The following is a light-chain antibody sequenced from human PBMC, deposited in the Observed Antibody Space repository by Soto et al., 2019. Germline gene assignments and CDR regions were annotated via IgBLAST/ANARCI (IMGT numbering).Light chain of an antibody. CDR3: QQYDSYPLT. CDR2: DVS. CDR1: QGISSY. Sequence: DIQMTQSPSTLSASVGDRVAITCRSSQGISSYLAWYQQKPGKAPKFLIYDVSTLESGVPSRFSGSGSGTEFTLTISSLQPEDFATYYCQQYDSYPLTFGGGTKVDNK. J-gene: IGKJ4*01. V-gene: IGKV1-5*01.